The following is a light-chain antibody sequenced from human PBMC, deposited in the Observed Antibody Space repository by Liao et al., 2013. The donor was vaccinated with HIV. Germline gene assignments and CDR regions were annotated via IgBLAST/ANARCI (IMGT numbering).Light chain of an antibody. CDR1: TLGERY. J-gene: IGLJ2*01. Sequence: YDLTQPPSVSVSPGQTASITCSGDTLGERYVTWYQQRPGQSPVVVIYEDSKRPAGIPERFSGSNSGNTATLTISGTQAMDEADYYCQAWDSSTGDMVFGGGTKLTVL. CDR3: QAWDSSTGDMV. V-gene: IGLV3-1*01. CDR2: EDS.